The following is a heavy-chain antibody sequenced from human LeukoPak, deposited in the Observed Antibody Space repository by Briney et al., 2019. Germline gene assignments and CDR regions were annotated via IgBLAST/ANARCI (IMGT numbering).Heavy chain of an antibody. CDR3: ARDRSSGWYADY. CDR2: INPNSGGT. CDR1: GYTFTGYY. J-gene: IGHJ4*02. D-gene: IGHD6-19*01. Sequence: GESLKISCKASGYTFTGYYMHWVRQAPGQGLEWMGWINPNSGGTNYAQKFQGRVTMTRDTSISTAYMELSRLRSDDTAVYYCARDRSSGWYADYWGQGTLVTVSS. V-gene: IGHV1-2*02.